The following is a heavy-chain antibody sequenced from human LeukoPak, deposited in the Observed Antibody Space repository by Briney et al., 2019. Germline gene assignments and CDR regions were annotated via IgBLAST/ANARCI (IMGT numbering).Heavy chain of an antibody. D-gene: IGHD6-19*01. Sequence: SVKVSCKASGGTFSSYAISWVRQAPGQGLEWMGGIIPIFGTATYAQKFQGRVTITADESTSTAYMELSSLRSEDTAVYYCARDQKEWLVRNGVNYYYYYGMDVWGQGTTVTVSS. V-gene: IGHV1-69*13. CDR2: IIPIFGTA. CDR1: GGTFSSYA. J-gene: IGHJ6*02. CDR3: ARDQKEWLVRNGVNYYYYYGMDV.